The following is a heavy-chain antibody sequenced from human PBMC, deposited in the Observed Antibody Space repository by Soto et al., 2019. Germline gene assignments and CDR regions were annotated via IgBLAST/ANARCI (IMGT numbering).Heavy chain of an antibody. CDR2: IYHSGST. D-gene: IGHD5-18*01. CDR1: GGSISSSNW. CDR3: ARAWPSVDSYGSGVMDV. Sequence: QVQLQESGPGLVKPSGTLSVTCAVSGGSISSSNWWNWVRQPPGKGLEWIGEIYHSGSTNYNPSLRSRVTISLDKSNNQFSLRVKSVTAADTAEYYCARAWPSVDSYGSGVMDVWGQGTTVTVSS. V-gene: IGHV4-4*02. J-gene: IGHJ6*02.